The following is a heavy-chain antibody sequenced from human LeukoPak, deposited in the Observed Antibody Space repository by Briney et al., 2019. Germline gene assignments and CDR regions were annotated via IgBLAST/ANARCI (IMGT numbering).Heavy chain of an antibody. Sequence: SETLSLTCTVSGGSISSSSYYRGWIRQPPGKGLEWIGSIYYSGTTYYNPSLKSRVTISVDTSKNQFSLKLSSVTAADTAVYYCARGRITAAGYYYYYGMDVWGQGTTVTVSS. D-gene: IGHD6-13*01. CDR2: IYYSGTT. CDR1: GGSISSSSYY. V-gene: IGHV4-39*07. J-gene: IGHJ6*02. CDR3: ARGRITAAGYYYYYGMDV.